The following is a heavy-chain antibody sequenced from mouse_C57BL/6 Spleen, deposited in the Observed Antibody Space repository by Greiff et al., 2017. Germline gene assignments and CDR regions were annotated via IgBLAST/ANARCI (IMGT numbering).Heavy chain of an antibody. J-gene: IGHJ3*01. CDR2: SSDGGSYT. CDR1: GFTFRSYA. CDR3: ARGTTVVATEGFAY. Sequence: DVKLVESGGGLVKPGGSLKLSCAASGFTFRSYAMSWVRQTPAKRLEWVATSSDGGSYTYYPENVKGRFTISRDNAKNNLYLQMSQLKSEDTAMDYCARGTTVVATEGFAYWGQGTLVTVSA. D-gene: IGHD1-1*01. V-gene: IGHV5-4*03.